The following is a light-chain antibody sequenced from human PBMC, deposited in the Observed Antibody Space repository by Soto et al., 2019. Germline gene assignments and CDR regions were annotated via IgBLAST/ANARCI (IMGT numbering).Light chain of an antibody. CDR2: AAS. Sequence: DIQMTQSPSSLSASVGDRVSITCRASQSISSYVNWYQHKPGKAPRLLIFAASSLQSGVPSRFSGSGSGTAFTLTINSLQTDDFATYYCQESYRTPFTFGPGTKVDLK. V-gene: IGKV1-39*01. J-gene: IGKJ3*01. CDR1: QSISSY. CDR3: QESYRTPFT.